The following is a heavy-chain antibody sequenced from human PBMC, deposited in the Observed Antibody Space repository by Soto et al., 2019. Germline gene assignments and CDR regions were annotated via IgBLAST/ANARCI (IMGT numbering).Heavy chain of an antibody. D-gene: IGHD7-27*01. J-gene: IGHJ4*02. CDR1: GDSISSDYY. V-gene: IGHV4-4*02. Sequence: QVQLQESGPGLVEPSGTLSLTCTVSGDSISSDYYWSWVRQPPGKRLEWIGEIYNTGTTNYNPSRKSRASISRDRSKNQFSLDLNSVTAADTAVYYCAKDTHWGLGYWGQGTLVTVSS. CDR3: AKDTHWGLGY. CDR2: IYNTGTT.